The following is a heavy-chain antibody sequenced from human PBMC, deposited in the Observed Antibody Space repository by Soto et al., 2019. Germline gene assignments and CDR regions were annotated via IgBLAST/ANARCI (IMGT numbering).Heavy chain of an antibody. J-gene: IGHJ4*02. Sequence: DVQLLESGGGLVQPGGSLRLSCAASGFSFSSYAMVWVRQAPGKGLEWVAVISARGGSSYFADSVKGRFTLSRDNSTTVLSLEMNSLRAEDTAIYFCAKGSIEYSASVDNWGQGTLVVVSS. V-gene: IGHV3-23*01. CDR2: ISARGGSS. D-gene: IGHD5-12*01. CDR3: AKGSIEYSASVDN. CDR1: GFSFSSYA.